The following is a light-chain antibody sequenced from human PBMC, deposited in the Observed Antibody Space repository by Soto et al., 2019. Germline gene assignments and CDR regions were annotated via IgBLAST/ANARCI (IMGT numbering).Light chain of an antibody. V-gene: IGKV3-20*01. CDR2: AAS. Sequence: EIVLTQSPGTLSLSPGERATLSCRASQTISSTYIAWYQQKPGQAPRLLIYAASSRATGISDRFSGSGSGTDFTLTISRLEPDDFAVYYCQQYGSSPTFGQGTRLE. CDR1: QTISSTY. CDR3: QQYGSSPT. J-gene: IGKJ5*01.